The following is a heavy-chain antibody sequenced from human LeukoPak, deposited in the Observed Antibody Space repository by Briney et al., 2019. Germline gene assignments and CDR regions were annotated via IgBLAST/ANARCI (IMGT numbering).Heavy chain of an antibody. J-gene: IGHJ3*02. V-gene: IGHV3-30*02. Sequence: PGGSLRLSCAASGFTFSSYGMHWVRQAPGKGLEWAAFIRYDGSNKYYADSVEGRFTISRDNSKNTLYLQMSSLRAEDTAVYYCAKDLVGAPVIDAFDIWGQGTMVTVSS. D-gene: IGHD1-26*01. CDR2: IRYDGSNK. CDR1: GFTFSSYG. CDR3: AKDLVGAPVIDAFDI.